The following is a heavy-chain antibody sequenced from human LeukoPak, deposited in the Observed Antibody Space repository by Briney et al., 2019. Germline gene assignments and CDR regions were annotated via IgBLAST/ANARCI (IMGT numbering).Heavy chain of an antibody. CDR1: GFTFSSYA. CDR2: ISGSGGST. D-gene: IGHD1-7*01. CDR3: ARDNNWNYPDY. J-gene: IGHJ4*02. Sequence: GGSLRLSCVASGFTFSSYAMSWVRQAPGKGLEWVSVISGSGGSTYYADSVKGRFTNSRDNSKNTQYLQMNSLRAEDTAVYYCARDNNWNYPDYWGQGTLVTVSS. V-gene: IGHV3-23*01.